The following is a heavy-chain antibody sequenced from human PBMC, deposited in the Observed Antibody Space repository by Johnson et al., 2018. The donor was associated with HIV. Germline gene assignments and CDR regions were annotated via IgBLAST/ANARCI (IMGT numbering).Heavy chain of an antibody. V-gene: IGHV3-9*01. D-gene: IGHD6-13*01. J-gene: IGHJ3*02. Sequence: VQLVESGGGLVQPGRSLRLSCAASGFSFDDYAMHWVRQAPGKGLEWVSGISWNGGSTGYVDSVKGRFTISRDNAKNSLYLQMNSLRAEDTALYYCARVRTAAGFDAFDIWGQGTMVTVSS. CDR3: ARVRTAAGFDAFDI. CDR2: ISWNGGST. CDR1: GFSFDDYA.